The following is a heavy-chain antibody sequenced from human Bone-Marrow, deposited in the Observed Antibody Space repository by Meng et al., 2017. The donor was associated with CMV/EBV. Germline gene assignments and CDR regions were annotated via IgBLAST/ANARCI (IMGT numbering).Heavy chain of an antibody. CDR1: GFTFSSYS. CDR3: ARGGCSSSSCSDTYYYYGMDV. D-gene: IGHD2-2*01. J-gene: IGHJ6*02. V-gene: IGHV3-21*01. Sequence: GGTLRLSCAASGFTFSSYSMNWVRQAPGKGQEWVSSISSSSSDIYYADPVKGRFTISRDNAKYSLNLQMNSLRAEDTAVYYCARGGCSSSSCSDTYYYYGMDVWGQGTTVTVSS. CDR2: ISSSSSDI.